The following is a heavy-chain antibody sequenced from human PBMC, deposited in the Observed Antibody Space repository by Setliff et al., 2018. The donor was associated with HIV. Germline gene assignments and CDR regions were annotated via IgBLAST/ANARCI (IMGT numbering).Heavy chain of an antibody. D-gene: IGHD3-16*01. CDR2: IYPGDSDT. CDR3: ARLDSDALRYFDY. V-gene: IGHV5-51*01. J-gene: IGHJ4*02. CDR1: AYSFTTYW. Sequence: GESLKISCQGSAYSFTTYWLGWVRQMPGKGLEWMGIIYPGDSDTRYSPFFQGQVTISADKSISTAYLQWSSLKASDTAMYYCARLDSDALRYFDYWGQGTLVTVSS.